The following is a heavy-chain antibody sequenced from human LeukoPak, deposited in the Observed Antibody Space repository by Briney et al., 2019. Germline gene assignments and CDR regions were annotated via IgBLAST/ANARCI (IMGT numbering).Heavy chain of an antibody. CDR1: GCSFTSYC. D-gene: IGHD6-19*01. J-gene: IGHJ4*02. V-gene: IGHV5-51*01. CDR2: IYPGDSDT. Sequence: GEALKISCKGSGCSFTSYCSGCVRQMPGKGLELMGIIYPGDSDTRYSPSFQGQVTISADKSISTAYLQWSSLKASDTAMYYCARIAVAAAYYFDYWGQGTLVTVSS. CDR3: ARIAVAAAYYFDY.